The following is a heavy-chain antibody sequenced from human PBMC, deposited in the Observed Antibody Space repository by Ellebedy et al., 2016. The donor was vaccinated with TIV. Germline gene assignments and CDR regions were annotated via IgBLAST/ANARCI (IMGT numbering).Heavy chain of an antibody. J-gene: IGHJ4*02. D-gene: IGHD4-23*01. CDR2: IRHDGNEI. Sequence: GGSLRLSXAASGFIFSSYWMGWVRQAPGKGLEWVANIRHDGNEIFYVDSVKGRFTISRDNAKNSLYLQMNSLRVEDTAVYYCARDRTYGGNSKDHWGQGTLVTVSS. CDR1: GFIFSSYW. CDR3: ARDRTYGGNSKDH. V-gene: IGHV3-7*01.